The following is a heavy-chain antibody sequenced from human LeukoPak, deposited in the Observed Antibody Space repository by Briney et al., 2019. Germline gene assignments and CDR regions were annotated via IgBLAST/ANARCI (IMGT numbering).Heavy chain of an antibody. CDR1: GFTFSNYE. J-gene: IGHJ4*02. V-gene: IGHV3-48*03. CDR2: ISSGGSGK. Sequence: TGGSLTLSCAASGFTFSNYEMNWVRQAPGKGLEWVSYISSGGSGKDYADSVKGRFTISRDNAKNSLYLQMNSLRAEDTAVYYCARDLRGYQDYWGQGTLVTVSS. CDR3: ARDLRGYQDY. D-gene: IGHD2-2*01.